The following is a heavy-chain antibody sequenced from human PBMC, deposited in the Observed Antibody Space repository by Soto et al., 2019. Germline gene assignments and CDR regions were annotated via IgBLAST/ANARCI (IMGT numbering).Heavy chain of an antibody. CDR2: ISHDGSKR. J-gene: IGHJ4*01. V-gene: IGHV3-30*18. D-gene: IGHD3-22*01. CDR3: AKTATYVDGYDNTGYSSEDY. CDR1: VFTFSDFG. Sequence: VGSLRLSCEVSVFTFSDFGLDCVRHSPGKWLEWVAIISHDGSKRFYADSVKGRFTISRDNSKNTLYLQMSSLRPEDTALYYCAKTATYVDGYDNTGYSSEDYWGHGTLVTVSS.